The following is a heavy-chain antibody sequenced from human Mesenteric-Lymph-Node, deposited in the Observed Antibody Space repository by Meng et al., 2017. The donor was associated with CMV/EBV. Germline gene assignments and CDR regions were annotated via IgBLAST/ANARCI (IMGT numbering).Heavy chain of an antibody. J-gene: IGHJ6*02. Sequence: GGSLRLSCAASGFSFSDYYMAWIRQAPGKGLEWVSHLSASDSGSTPYYADSVKGRLTISRDNSKNTLYLQMNSLRVEDTAVYYCAKDLKASVERFGELYHYDGMDVWGQGTTVTVSS. D-gene: IGHD3-10*01. CDR1: GFSFSDYY. CDR3: AKDLKASVERFGELYHYDGMDV. CDR2: LSASDSGSTP. V-gene: IGHV3-11*04.